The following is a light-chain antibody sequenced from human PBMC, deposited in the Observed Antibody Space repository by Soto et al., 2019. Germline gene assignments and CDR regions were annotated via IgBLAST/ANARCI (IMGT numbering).Light chain of an antibody. Sequence: QSVLTQPASVSGSPGQSITISCTGTSSDVGGYDHVSWYLQHPGKAPKLIIYDVYNRPSGISNRLSGSKSANTASLTISRLQAEDDADYYCSSYTRSNTLIFGGGTKVTVL. J-gene: IGLJ2*01. CDR2: DVY. CDR1: SSDVGGYDH. CDR3: SSYTRSNTLI. V-gene: IGLV2-14*01.